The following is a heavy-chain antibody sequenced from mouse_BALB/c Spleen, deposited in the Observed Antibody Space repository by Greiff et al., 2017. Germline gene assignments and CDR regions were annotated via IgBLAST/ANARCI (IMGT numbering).Heavy chain of an antibody. Sequence: VQLQQSGAELARPGASVKLSCKASGYTFTSYWMQWVKQRPGQGLEWIGAIYPGDGDTRYTQKFKGKATLTADKSSSTAYMQLSSLASEDSAVYYCARCYYGSSYVEDYFDYWGQGTTLTVSS. V-gene: IGHV1-87*01. CDR3: ARCYYGSSYVEDYFDY. CDR2: IYPGDGDT. J-gene: IGHJ2*01. D-gene: IGHD1-1*01. CDR1: GYTFTSYW.